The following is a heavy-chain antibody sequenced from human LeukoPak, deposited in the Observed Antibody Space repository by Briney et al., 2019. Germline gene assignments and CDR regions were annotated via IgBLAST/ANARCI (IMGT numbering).Heavy chain of an antibody. Sequence: AASVKVSCKASGYTFTGYYIHWVRQAPGQGLEWLGWISPNSGGTSSAQKFQGRVTMTRDTSISTAYMELSRLRSDDTAVYYCARVYYSGSGSYSSFDYWGQGTLVTVSS. CDR3: ARVYYSGSGSYSSFDY. CDR1: GYTFTGYY. V-gene: IGHV1-2*02. CDR2: ISPNSGGT. J-gene: IGHJ4*02. D-gene: IGHD3-10*01.